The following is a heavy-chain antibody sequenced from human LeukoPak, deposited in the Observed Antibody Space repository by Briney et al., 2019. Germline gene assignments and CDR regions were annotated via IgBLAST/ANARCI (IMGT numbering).Heavy chain of an antibody. Sequence: GGSLRLSCAASGFTFSSYWMSWVRQAPGKGLEWVANIKQDGGEKYYVDSLKGRFTISRDNAKNTLYLQMNSLRAEDTAVYYCARGRSAYYYDSSGYYYYWGQGTLVTVSS. CDR3: ARGRSAYYYDSSGYYYY. J-gene: IGHJ4*02. V-gene: IGHV3-7*01. D-gene: IGHD3-22*01. CDR2: IKQDGGEK. CDR1: GFTFSSYW.